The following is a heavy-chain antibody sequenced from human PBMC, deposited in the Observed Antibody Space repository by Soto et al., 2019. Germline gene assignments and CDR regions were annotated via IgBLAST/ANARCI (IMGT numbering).Heavy chain of an antibody. V-gene: IGHV1-46*01. D-gene: IGHD1-1*01. CDR2: INPSGRDT. CDR1: GYIFTSRY. Sequence: QVQLVQSGAEVKKPGASVKVSCKTSGYIFTSRYMHWVRQAPGQGLEWMAIINPSGRDTIYAQGFDGRGTGTSDTSTNTVYMERSALRFEDTAVYFCARDRGGTVWENEGLYFWRLGRKVTVSS. J-gene: IGHJ3*01. CDR3: ARDRGGTVWENEGLYF.